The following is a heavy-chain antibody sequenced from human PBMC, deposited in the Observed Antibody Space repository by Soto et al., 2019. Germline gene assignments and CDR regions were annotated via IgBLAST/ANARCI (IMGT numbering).Heavy chain of an antibody. V-gene: IGHV4-38-2*01. CDR2: IYHSGST. J-gene: IGHJ4*02. CDR3: ARQGAYYYDSSDYYFDY. Sequence: LSLTCGVSGYSISSGYYWGWIRQAPGKGLEWIGSIYHSGSTYYNPSLKSRVTISVDTSKNQFSLKLSSVTAADTAVYYCARQGAYYYDSSDYYFDYWGQGTLVTVSS. CDR1: GYSISSGYY. D-gene: IGHD3-22*01.